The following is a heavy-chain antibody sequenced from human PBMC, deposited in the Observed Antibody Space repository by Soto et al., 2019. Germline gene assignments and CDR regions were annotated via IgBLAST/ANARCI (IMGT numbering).Heavy chain of an antibody. CDR2: VDPRSGAT. D-gene: IGHD5-12*01. J-gene: IGHJ4*02. CDR3: ATAGYGPYAY. V-gene: IGHV1-2*02. CDR1: GYTFTAYY. Sequence: ASVKVSCKPFGYTFTAYYIQWVRQAPGHGLECLGWVDPRSGATNSAQRFQGRVIMTRDTSVNTVYMELSRLTSADSAVYYCATAGYGPYAYWGQGTLVTVSS.